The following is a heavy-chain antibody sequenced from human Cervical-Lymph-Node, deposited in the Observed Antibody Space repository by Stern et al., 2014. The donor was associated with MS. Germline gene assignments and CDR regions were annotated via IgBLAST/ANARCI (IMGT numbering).Heavy chain of an antibody. CDR1: GGSVGSGGYS. Sequence: QLQLQESDSRLVKPSQTLSLTCAVSGGSVGSGGYSWNWIRQPAGKGLEWIGNIYFTGTTYNNPSCQSRVTISVDRSKSQFYLNLSSLTAADTAVYYCARGHCSGGTCYFDSWGQGTLVTVSS. D-gene: IGHD2-15*01. V-gene: IGHV4-30-2*01. CDR3: ARGHCSGGTCYFDS. CDR2: IYFTGTT. J-gene: IGHJ4*01.